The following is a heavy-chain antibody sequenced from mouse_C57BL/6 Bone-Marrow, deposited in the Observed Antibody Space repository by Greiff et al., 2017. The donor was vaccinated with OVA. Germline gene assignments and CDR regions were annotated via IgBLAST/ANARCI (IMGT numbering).Heavy chain of an antibody. V-gene: IGHV1-64*01. CDR2: IHPNSGST. D-gene: IGHD1-1*01. J-gene: IGHJ1*03. Sequence: QVQLQQPGAELVKPGASVKLSCKASGYTFTSYWMHWVKQRPGQGLEWIGMIHPNSGSTNYNEKFKSKATLTVDKSSSTASMQLSSLPSADSAVYYCARYGSSYWYFDVWGTGTTVTVSS. CDR3: ARYGSSYWYFDV. CDR1: GYTFTSYW.